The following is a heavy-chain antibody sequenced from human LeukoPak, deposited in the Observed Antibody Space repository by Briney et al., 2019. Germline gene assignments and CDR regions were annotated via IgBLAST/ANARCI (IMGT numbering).Heavy chain of an antibody. CDR1: GGSISSDY. J-gene: IGHJ4*02. CDR3: ARANITMIVVVISFDY. V-gene: IGHV4-59*01. D-gene: IGHD3-22*01. CDR2: IYYSGST. Sequence: PSETLSLTCIVSGGSISSDYWSWIRQPPGKGLEWIGYIYYSGSTNYNPSLKSRVTISVDTSKNQFSLKLSSVTAADTAVYYCARANITMIVVVISFDYWGQGTLVTVSS.